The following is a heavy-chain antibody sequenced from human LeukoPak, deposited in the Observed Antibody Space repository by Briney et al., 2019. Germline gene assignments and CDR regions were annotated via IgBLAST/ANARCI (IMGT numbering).Heavy chain of an antibody. D-gene: IGHD2-2*01. J-gene: IGHJ6*02. Sequence: ASVKVSCKASGYTFTGYYMHWVRQAPGQGLEWMGWINPNSGGTNYAQKFQGRVTMTRDTSISTAYMELSRLRSDDTAMYYCARDSVPSYGMDVWGQGTTVTVSS. V-gene: IGHV1-2*02. CDR2: INPNSGGT. CDR3: ARDSVPSYGMDV. CDR1: GYTFTGYY.